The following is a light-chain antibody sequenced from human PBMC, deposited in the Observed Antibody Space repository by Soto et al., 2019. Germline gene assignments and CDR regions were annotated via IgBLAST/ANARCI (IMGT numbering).Light chain of an antibody. CDR3: QQRGNWPWLT. J-gene: IGKJ4*01. Sequence: EIVLRQSPGTLSLSPGARATLSCRASRSVNNYLAWYQQRPGQAPRLLIYDASNRATGIPARFSGSGSGTDFTITISSLEPEDSAVYYCQQRGNWPWLTVGGGTRVEIK. V-gene: IGKV3-11*01. CDR1: RSVNNY. CDR2: DAS.